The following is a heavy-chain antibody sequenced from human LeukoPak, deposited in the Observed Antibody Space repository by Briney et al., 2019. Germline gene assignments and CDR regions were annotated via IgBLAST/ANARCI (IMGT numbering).Heavy chain of an antibody. Sequence: PGGSLRLSCAASGFSFDDYAMHWVRQAPGRGLEWVSAISWNGNSIVYADSVKGRFTIARDNAKNSLYLQMNSLRAEDTAFYCAKGEGSGIHYYSMDVWGHGTTVTVSS. D-gene: IGHD3-10*01. J-gene: IGHJ6*02. V-gene: IGHV3-9*01. CDR2: ISWNGNSI. CDR3: AKGEGSGIHYYSMDV. CDR1: GFSFDDYA.